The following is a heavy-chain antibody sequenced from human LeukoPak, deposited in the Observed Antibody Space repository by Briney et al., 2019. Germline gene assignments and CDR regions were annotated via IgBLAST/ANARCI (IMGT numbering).Heavy chain of an antibody. V-gene: IGHV3-23*01. CDR1: GSTFSSST. CDR3: AKGSDGAGSYRPFDY. Sequence: GGSLRLSCAASGSTFSSSTMSWLRQAPGKGLEWVSAINSGGGTTSAESVKGRFTISRDNSKNTLYLQMNSLRAEDTAVYYCAKGSDGAGSYRPFDYWGQGTLVTVSS. J-gene: IGHJ4*02. CDR2: INSGGGTT. D-gene: IGHD3-10*01.